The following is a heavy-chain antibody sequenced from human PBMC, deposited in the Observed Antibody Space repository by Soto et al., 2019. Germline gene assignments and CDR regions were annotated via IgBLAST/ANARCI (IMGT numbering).Heavy chain of an antibody. CDR1: GLTFNTYG. Sequence: QVQLVESGGGVVQPGRSLRLSCAASGLTFNTYGMHWVRQAPGKGLEWVAVTSYDGSNKYYADSVKGRFTISRDNSKNTLYLQMNSLRAEDTAVYYCAQDSSVSGSYDYYGMDVWGQGTTVTVSS. CDR3: AQDSSVSGSYDYYGMDV. J-gene: IGHJ6*02. V-gene: IGHV3-30*18. CDR2: TSYDGSNK. D-gene: IGHD6-19*01.